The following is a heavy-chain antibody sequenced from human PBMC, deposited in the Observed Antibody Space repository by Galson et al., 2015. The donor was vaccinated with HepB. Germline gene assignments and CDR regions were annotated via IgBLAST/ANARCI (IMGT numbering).Heavy chain of an antibody. D-gene: IGHD3-22*01. J-gene: IGHJ6*02. CDR3: AREEVSRWYYYDSSHYGMDV. V-gene: IGHV6-1*01. Sequence: CAISGDSVSSNSAAWNWIRQSPSRGLEWLGRTYYRSKWYNDYAVSVKSRITINPDTSKNQFSLQLNSVTPEDTAVYYCAREEVSRWYYYDSSHYGMDVWGQGTTVTVSS. CDR1: GDSVSSNSAA. CDR2: TYYRSKWYN.